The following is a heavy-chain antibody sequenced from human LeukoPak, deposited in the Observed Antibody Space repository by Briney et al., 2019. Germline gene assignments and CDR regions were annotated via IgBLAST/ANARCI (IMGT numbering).Heavy chain of an antibody. J-gene: IGHJ4*02. V-gene: IGHV4-34*01. Sequence: SETLSLTCAVYGGSFSGYYWSWIRQPPGKGLEWIGEINHSGSTNYNPSLKSRVTISVDTSKNQFSLQLNSVTPEDTAVYYCARGGYNFDYWGRGTLVTVSS. CDR2: INHSGST. D-gene: IGHD5-24*01. CDR3: ARGGYNFDY. CDR1: GGSFSGYY.